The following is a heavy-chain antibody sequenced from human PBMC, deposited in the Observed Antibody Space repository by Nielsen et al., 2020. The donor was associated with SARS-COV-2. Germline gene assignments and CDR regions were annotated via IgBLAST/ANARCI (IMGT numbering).Heavy chain of an antibody. Sequence: GESLKISCKGSGYSLSNYWIGWVRQMPGKGLGWIGIVYFGDSTTKYSPSLQGQVTISVDKSISAAYLQWNSLKASDTATYYCASAKNGNCWWFDPWGQGTLVTVSP. J-gene: IGHJ5*02. CDR3: ASAKNGNCWWFDP. V-gene: IGHV5-51*01. CDR1: GYSLSNYW. D-gene: IGHD1-1*01. CDR2: VYFGDSTT.